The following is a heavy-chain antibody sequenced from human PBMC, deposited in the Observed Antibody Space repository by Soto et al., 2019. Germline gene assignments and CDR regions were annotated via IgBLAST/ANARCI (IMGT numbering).Heavy chain of an antibody. D-gene: IGHD6-13*01. CDR1: GYSFTSYW. V-gene: IGHV5-51*01. CDR3: ARRPLNWVAAAGYYYFDY. Sequence: GESLKISCKGSGYSFTSYWIGWVRQMPGKGLEWMGIIYPGDSDTRYSPSFQGQVTISADKSISTAYLQWSSLKASDTAMYYCARRPLNWVAAAGYYYFDYWGQGTLVTVSS. CDR2: IYPGDSDT. J-gene: IGHJ4*02.